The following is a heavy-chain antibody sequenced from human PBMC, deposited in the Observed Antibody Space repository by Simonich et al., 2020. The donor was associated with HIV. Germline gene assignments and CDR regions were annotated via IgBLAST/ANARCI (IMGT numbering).Heavy chain of an antibody. CDR3: ARGWDGSSSFLDDY. V-gene: IGHV3-7*01. Sequence: EVHLVESGGGLVQPGGSLRLSCAASGFSFSSYWMTWVRQAQGKGLEWVDNKKRDGSGKDYVDSVKGRFTISRDNAKNSLYLQMNSLRAEDTAVYYCARGWDGSSSFLDDYWGQGTLVTVSS. CDR2: KKRDGSGK. J-gene: IGHJ4*02. CDR1: GFSFSSYW. D-gene: IGHD6-6*01.